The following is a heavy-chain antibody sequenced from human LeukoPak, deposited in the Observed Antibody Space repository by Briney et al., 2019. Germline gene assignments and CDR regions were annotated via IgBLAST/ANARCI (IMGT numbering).Heavy chain of an antibody. CDR1: GFNFTTYT. V-gene: IGHV3-30*04. D-gene: IGHD3-16*01. CDR2: ISSDGSTK. Sequence: GGSLRLSCAASGFNFTTYTIHWVRQAPGKGLEWVTVISSDGSTKHYADSVKGRFTISRDNSKNTLYLHMNSLRLEDTAVYWCAKTLWGLTLLSSDYWGQGTLVTVSS. J-gene: IGHJ4*02. CDR3: AKTLWGLTLLSSDY.